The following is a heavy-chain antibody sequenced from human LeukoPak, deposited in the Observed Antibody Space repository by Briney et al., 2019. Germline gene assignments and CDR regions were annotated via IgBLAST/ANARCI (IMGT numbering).Heavy chain of an antibody. D-gene: IGHD3-16*02. V-gene: IGHV3-11*01. Sequence: GGSLRLSCAASGFTFSDYYMSWIRQAPGKGLEWVSYISSSGSTIYYADSVKGRFTISRDNAKNSLYLQMNSLRAEDTAVYYCARAMITFGGVIEGFDYWGQGTLVTVSS. J-gene: IGHJ4*02. CDR2: ISSSGSTI. CDR3: ARAMITFGGVIEGFDY. CDR1: GFTFSDYY.